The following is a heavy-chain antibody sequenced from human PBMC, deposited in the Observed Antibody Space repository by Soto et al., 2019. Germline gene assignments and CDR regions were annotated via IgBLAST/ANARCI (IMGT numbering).Heavy chain of an antibody. CDR2: IKTKSEGGPT. D-gene: IGHD2-15*01. V-gene: IGHV3-15*07. J-gene: IGHJ6*02. CDR1: GLPISNAW. Sequence: EVQLVESGGGFIQPGGSLRLSCAASGLPISNAWMNWVRQAPGKGLEWVGRIKTKSEGGPTDYAAAVKGRFTVSTDESKNTLYLQMNSLKTEDTAVYYCTTGSVEGVWGQGTTVTVSS. CDR3: TTGSVEGV.